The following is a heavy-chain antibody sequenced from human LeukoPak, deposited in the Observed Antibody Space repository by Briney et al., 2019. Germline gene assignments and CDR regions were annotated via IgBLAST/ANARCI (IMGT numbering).Heavy chain of an antibody. CDR3: TTTSFDY. J-gene: IGHJ4*02. Sequence: GGSLRLSCAASGFTFSSYAMSWVRQAPGKGLEWDSAISGSGGSTYYADSVKGRFTISRDDSKNTLYLQMNSLKTEDTAVYYCTTTSFDYWGQGTLVTVSS. CDR1: GFTFSSYA. V-gene: IGHV3-23*01. D-gene: IGHD1-1*01. CDR2: ISGSGGST.